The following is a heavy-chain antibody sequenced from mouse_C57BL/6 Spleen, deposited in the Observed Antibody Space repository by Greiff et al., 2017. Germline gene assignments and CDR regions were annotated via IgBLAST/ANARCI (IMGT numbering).Heavy chain of an antibody. J-gene: IGHJ2*01. CDR3: ARLDDGYSPYFDY. V-gene: IGHV5-4*01. D-gene: IGHD2-3*01. CDR2: ISDGGSYT. CDR1: GFTFSSYA. Sequence: EVQLKESGGGLVKPGGSLKLSCAASGFTFSSYAMSWVRQTPEKRLEWVATISDGGSYTYYPDNVKGRFTISRDNDKNNLYLQMSHLKSEDTAMYYCARLDDGYSPYFDYWGQGTTLTVSS.